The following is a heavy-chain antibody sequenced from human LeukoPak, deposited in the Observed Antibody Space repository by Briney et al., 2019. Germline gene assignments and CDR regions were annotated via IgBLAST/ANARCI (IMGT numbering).Heavy chain of an antibody. CDR3: ARRRDYFDY. CDR1: GFDLSDYY. V-gene: IGHV3-11*01. CDR2: ISSSGGNI. Sequence: GGSLRLSCVVSGFDLSDYYMSWIRQAPGRGLEWISYISSSGGNIYFADSVKGRFTMSRDNARGSLYLQMNSLRADDTAIYYCARRRDYFDYWGQGTLVTVSS. J-gene: IGHJ4*02.